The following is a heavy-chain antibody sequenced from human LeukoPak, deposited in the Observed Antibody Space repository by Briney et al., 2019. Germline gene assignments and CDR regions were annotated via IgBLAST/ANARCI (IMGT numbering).Heavy chain of an antibody. Sequence: ASVKVSCKVSGYTLTELSMHWVRQAPGKGLEWMGWMNPNSGNTGYAQKFQGRVTMTRNTSISTAYMELSSLRSEDTAVYYCARLTMSDFWSGNTAPAYYFDYWGQGTLVTVSS. CDR2: MNPNSGNT. CDR1: GYTLTELS. CDR3: ARLTMSDFWSGNTAPAYYFDY. D-gene: IGHD3-3*01. J-gene: IGHJ4*02. V-gene: IGHV1-8*01.